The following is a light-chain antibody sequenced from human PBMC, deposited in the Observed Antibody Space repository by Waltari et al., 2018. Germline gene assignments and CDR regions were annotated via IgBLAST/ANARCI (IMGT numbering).Light chain of an antibody. Sequence: DIRMTQSPSSLSASIGDRVTISCRASQNIATYLNWYQQKSGKAPKLLIYGASTLQSGVPSRFSGSGSGTEFTLTISSLRPEDVAIYFCQHRYNVPLTFGGGTQVEI. CDR2: GAS. CDR1: QNIATY. J-gene: IGKJ4*01. CDR3: QHRYNVPLT. V-gene: IGKV1-39*01.